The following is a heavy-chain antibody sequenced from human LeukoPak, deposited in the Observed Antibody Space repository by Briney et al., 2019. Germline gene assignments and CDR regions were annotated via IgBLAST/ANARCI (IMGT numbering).Heavy chain of an antibody. Sequence: GGSLRLSCAATGFTFSSYAMDWVRQAPGKGLEWVAFISYDGSNKYYADSVKGRFTISRDNSKNTLYLQMNSLRAEDTAVYYCASNSSRWGQGTLVTVSS. J-gene: IGHJ4*02. V-gene: IGHV3-30-3*01. CDR3: ASNSSR. D-gene: IGHD6-13*01. CDR2: ISYDGSNK. CDR1: GFTFSSYA.